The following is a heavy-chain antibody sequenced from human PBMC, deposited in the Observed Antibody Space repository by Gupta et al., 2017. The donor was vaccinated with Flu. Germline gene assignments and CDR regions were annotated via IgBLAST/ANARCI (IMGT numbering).Heavy chain of an antibody. CDR1: GFTFSSYR. J-gene: IGHJ4*02. D-gene: IGHD5-18*01. V-gene: IGHV3-21*01. Sequence: EVQLVESGGGLVKPGGSLRLSCAASGFTFSSYRMNWVRQAPGKGLAWVSSISSSSSYIYYADSVKGRFTISRDNAKNSLYLQMNSLRAEDTAVYYCARDRYSYGYPTSNDYWGQGTLVTVSS. CDR2: ISSSSSYI. CDR3: ARDRYSYGYPTSNDY.